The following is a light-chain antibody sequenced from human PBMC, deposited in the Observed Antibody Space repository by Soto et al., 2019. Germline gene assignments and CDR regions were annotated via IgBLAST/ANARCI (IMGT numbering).Light chain of an antibody. V-gene: IGLV1-44*01. Sequence: QAVVTQPPSASGTPGQRVSISCSGSSSNIGSNTVNWYQQFPGTAPKLLIYSDNQRPSGVPDRFSGSKSGTSASLAISGLQSEDDADYFCASWDDSRNGYVFGTGTKLTVL. J-gene: IGLJ1*01. CDR2: SDN. CDR1: SSNIGSNT. CDR3: ASWDDSRNGYV.